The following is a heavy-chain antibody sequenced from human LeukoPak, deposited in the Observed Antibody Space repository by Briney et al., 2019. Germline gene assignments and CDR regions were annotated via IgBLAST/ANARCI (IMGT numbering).Heavy chain of an antibody. CDR2: ISGSDSST. D-gene: IGHD3-9*01. J-gene: IGHJ4*02. Sequence: PGGSVRLSCAASGFTMSWVRQAPGKGPECVSAISGSDSSTYYADSVKGRFTISRNNSKNTLYLQMNSLRAEDTAVYYCASGRTGYHYFDYWGQGTLVSVSS. CDR1: GFT. CDR3: ASGRTGYHYFDY. V-gene: IGHV3-23*01.